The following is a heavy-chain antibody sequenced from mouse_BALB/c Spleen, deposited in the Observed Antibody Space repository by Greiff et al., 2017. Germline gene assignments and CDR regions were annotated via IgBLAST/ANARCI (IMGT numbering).Heavy chain of an antibody. CDR1: GYTFTSYW. J-gene: IGHJ4*01. CDR2: IYPGSGST. D-gene: IGHD2-1*01. CDR3: TRWGYYGNYYAMDY. V-gene: IGHV1S22*01. Sequence: LQQPGSELVRPGASVKLSCKASGYTFTSYWMHWVKQRPGQGLEWIGNIYPGSGSTNYDEKFKSKATLTVDTSSSTAYMQLSSLTSEDSAVYYCTRWGYYGNYYAMDYWGQGTSVTVSS.